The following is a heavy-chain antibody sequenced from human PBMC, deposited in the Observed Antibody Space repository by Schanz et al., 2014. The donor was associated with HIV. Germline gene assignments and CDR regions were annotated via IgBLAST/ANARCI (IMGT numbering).Heavy chain of an antibody. Sequence: EVQLVESGGGVVQPGRSLRLSCTASGFTFSNYGMSWVRQAPGKGLEWVSTISAGVGTASYADSVKGRFTISRDNSKKMLFLQMNRLRAEDTAVYYCAIRTPMISFGAFDIWGRGTMVTVSS. V-gene: IGHV3-23*04. D-gene: IGHD3-16*01. CDR3: AIRTPMISFGAFDI. CDR1: GFTFSNYG. CDR2: ISAGVGTA. J-gene: IGHJ3*02.